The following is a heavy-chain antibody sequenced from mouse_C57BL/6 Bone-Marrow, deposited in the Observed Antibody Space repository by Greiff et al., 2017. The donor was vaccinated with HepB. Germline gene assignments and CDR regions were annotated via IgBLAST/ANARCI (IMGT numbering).Heavy chain of an antibody. CDR2: ISDGGSYT. V-gene: IGHV5-4*01. Sequence: EVKLMESGGGLVKPGGSLKLSCAASGFTFSSYAMPWVRQTPEKRLEWVATISDGGSYTYYPDNVKGRFTISRDNAKNNLYLQMSHLKSEDTAMYYCARDYSNAYWGQGTTLTVSS. CDR1: GFTFSSYA. D-gene: IGHD2-5*01. CDR3: ARDYSNAY. J-gene: IGHJ2*01.